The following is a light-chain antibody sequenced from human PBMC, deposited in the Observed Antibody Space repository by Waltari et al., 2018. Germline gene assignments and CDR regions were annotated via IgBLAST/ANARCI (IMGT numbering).Light chain of an antibody. CDR2: AAS. CDR3: QQSYNTPYT. Sequence: DIQRTQSPSSLSASVGDRVTITCRASQSINTYLNWYQQKPGKAPKLLIYAASSLQSGVPLRFSGRGSGTDFTLTITSLQREDFATYYCQQSYNTPYTFGQGTKLDIK. J-gene: IGKJ2*01. V-gene: IGKV1-39*01. CDR1: QSINTY.